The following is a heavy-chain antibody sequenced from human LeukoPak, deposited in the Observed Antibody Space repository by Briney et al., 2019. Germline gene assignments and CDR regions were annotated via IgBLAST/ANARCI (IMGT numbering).Heavy chain of an antibody. D-gene: IGHD1-26*01. CDR3: ARIPSGSYWIFDY. V-gene: IGHV4-4*02. J-gene: IGHJ4*02. CDR1: GGSISRSNW. Sequence: SGTPSPTCAVSGGSISRSNWWSWVRQPPGKGLEWIGEIYHSGSANQNPSLKSRVSMSLDKSKNQFSLRLASVTAADTAVYYCARIPSGSYWIFDYWGQGTLVTVSS. CDR2: IYHSGSA.